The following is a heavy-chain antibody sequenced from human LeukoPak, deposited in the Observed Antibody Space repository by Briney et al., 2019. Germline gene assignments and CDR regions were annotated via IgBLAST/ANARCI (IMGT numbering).Heavy chain of an antibody. CDR2: INTNSGDT. Sequence: ASVKVSCKASGYTFLGYYMHWVRQAPGQGLEWMGWINTNSGDTNHAQKFQGRVTMPRDTSITTAYLELSRLTYDDTAGYYCARGRGHDYGGDSENYYYMDVWGKGTMVTVSS. CDR1: GYTFLGYY. V-gene: IGHV1-2*02. CDR3: ARGRGHDYGGDSENYYYMDV. D-gene: IGHD4-23*01. J-gene: IGHJ6*03.